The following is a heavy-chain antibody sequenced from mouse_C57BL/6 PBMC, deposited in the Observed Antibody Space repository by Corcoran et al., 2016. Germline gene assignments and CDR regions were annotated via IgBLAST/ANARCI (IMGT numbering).Heavy chain of an antibody. Sequence: QVQLQQSGAELVKPGASVKISCKASGYAFSSYWMNWVKQRPGKGLEWIGQNYPGDGDTNYNGKFKGKATLTADKSSSTAYMQLSSLTSEDSAVYFCARDGYPYYFDYWGQGTTLTVSS. D-gene: IGHD2-3*01. V-gene: IGHV1-80*01. CDR2: NYPGDGDT. J-gene: IGHJ2*01. CDR1: GYAFSSYW. CDR3: ARDGYPYYFDY.